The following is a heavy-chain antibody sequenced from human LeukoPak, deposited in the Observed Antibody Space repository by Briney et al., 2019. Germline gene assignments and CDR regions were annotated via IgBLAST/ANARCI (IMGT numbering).Heavy chain of an antibody. J-gene: IGHJ4*02. CDR3: ARAGDFWSGYYVDY. CDR1: GGSISSGSYY. D-gene: IGHD3-3*01. Sequence: PSQTLSLTCTVSGGSISSGSYYWSWIRQPAGKGLEWIGRIYTSGSTHYNPSLKSRVTISVDTSKNQFSLKLSSVTAADTAVYYCARAGDFWSGYYVDYWGQGTLVTVSS. V-gene: IGHV4-61*02. CDR2: IYTSGST.